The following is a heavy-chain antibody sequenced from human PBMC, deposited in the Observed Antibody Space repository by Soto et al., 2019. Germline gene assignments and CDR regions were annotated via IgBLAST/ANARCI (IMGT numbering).Heavy chain of an antibody. CDR3: ARAYYYDSSGDYYYYYYGMDV. Sequence: QVQLVQSGAEVKKPGASVKVSCKASGYTFTSYGISWVRQAPGQGLEWMGWISAYNGNTNYAQKLQGRATMTTDTSTRKDYMELRSLRSDDTAVYYCARAYYYDSSGDYYYYYYGMDVWGHGTTVTVS. D-gene: IGHD3-22*01. CDR2: ISAYNGNT. J-gene: IGHJ6*02. V-gene: IGHV1-18*01. CDR1: GYTFTSYG.